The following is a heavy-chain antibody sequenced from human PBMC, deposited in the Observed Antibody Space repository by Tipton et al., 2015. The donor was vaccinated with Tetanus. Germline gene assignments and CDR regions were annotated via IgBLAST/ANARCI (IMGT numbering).Heavy chain of an antibody. Sequence: QLVQSGPEVKKPGESLNISCKASGYNFATFWIGWVRQMPGKGLEWMGVIYPADSDIRNSPSFQGQVTMSVDKSTSTAYLQWRSLKASDSAMYYCARHSGGSEIGYYDDMDVWGQGTTVTVSS. D-gene: IGHD3-10*01. J-gene: IGHJ6*02. CDR1: GYNFATFW. CDR2: IYPADSDI. CDR3: ARHSGGSEIGYYDDMDV. V-gene: IGHV5-51*01.